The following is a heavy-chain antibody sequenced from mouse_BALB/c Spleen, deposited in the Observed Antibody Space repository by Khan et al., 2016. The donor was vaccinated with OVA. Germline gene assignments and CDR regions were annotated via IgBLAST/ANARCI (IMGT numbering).Heavy chain of an antibody. CDR2: ISSGSSTI. CDR3: ARDSNFDY. V-gene: IGHV5-17*02. J-gene: IGHJ2*01. CDR1: GFTFSRFG. Sequence: EVELVESGGGLVQPGGSRKLSCAASGFTFSRFGMHWVRQAPEKGLEWVAYISSGSSTIYYGDTVKGRFTISRDNPKNTLFLQMTSLMTEDTAMYYCARDSNFDYWGQGTTLTVSS.